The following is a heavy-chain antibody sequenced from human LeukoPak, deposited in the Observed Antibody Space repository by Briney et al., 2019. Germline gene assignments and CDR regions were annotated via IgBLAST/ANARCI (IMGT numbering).Heavy chain of an antibody. CDR1: GYSISSRNW. V-gene: IGHV4-28*01. J-gene: IGHJ2*01. CDR2: IYYSGKT. Sequence: SETLSLTCAVSGYSISSRNWWGWIRQPPGTGLEWIGYIYYSGKTYYSPSLKSRVTMSLDTSQNQFSLKLSSVTAVDTAVCFCARYGGDSDWYFDLWGRGTLVTVSS. CDR3: ARYGGDSDWYFDL. D-gene: IGHD4-23*01.